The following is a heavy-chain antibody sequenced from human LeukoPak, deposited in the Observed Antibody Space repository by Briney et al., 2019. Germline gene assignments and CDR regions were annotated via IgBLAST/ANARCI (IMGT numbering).Heavy chain of an antibody. J-gene: IGHJ4*02. D-gene: IGHD4-17*01. CDR2: INPNSGGT. V-gene: IGHV1-2*02. CDR3: ARTLTTAAWDY. Sequence: ASVKVSFKASGYTFTDYYFNWVRQAPGQGLEWMGWINPNSGGTHYAQNFQDRVTMTRDTSISTAYMEVSRLRSDDTAVYYCARTLTTAAWDYWGQGTLVTVSS. CDR1: GYTFTDYY.